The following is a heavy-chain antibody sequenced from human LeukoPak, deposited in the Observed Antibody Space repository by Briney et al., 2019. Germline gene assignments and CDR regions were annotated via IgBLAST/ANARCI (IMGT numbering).Heavy chain of an antibody. V-gene: IGHV4-61*05. CDR2: IYYSGST. D-gene: IGHD6-6*01. CDR3: ATSSEGSSPYFDY. CDR1: GGSIRSSYYY. Sequence: SETLSLTCTVSGGSIRSSYYYWGWIRQPPGKGLEWIGNIYYSGSTNYNPSLKSRVSISVDTSKNQFSLKLSSVTAADTAVYYCATSSEGSSPYFDYWGQGTLVTVSS. J-gene: IGHJ4*02.